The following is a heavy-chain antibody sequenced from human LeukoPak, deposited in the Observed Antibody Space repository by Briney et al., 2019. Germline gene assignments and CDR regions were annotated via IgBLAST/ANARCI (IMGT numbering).Heavy chain of an antibody. CDR1: GFTFSSYW. J-gene: IGHJ4*02. D-gene: IGHD3-10*01. CDR3: ARGLLWFGELSRFDY. V-gene: IGHV3-7*01. CDR2: IKQDGSEK. Sequence: GGSLRPSCAASGFTFSSYWMSWVRQAPGKGLEWLANIKQDGSEKYYVDSVKGRFTISRGNAKNSLYLQMNSLSAEDTAVYYCARGLLWFGELSRFDYWGQGTLVTVSS.